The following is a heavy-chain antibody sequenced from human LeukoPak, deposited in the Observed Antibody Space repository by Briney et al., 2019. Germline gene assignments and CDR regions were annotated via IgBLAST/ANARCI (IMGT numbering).Heavy chain of an antibody. J-gene: IGHJ4*02. CDR1: GDSISGSNYH. D-gene: IGHD6-6*01. CDR2: IYYSGRT. Sequence: SETLSLTCSVSGDSISGSNYHWGWIRQPPGKGLEWIGSIYYSGRTYYKPSLKSRVTISVDTSKSQFSLKLTSVTAADTAVYYCAGEYSSSAGHWGQGTLVTVSS. CDR3: AGEYSSSAGH. V-gene: IGHV4-39*01.